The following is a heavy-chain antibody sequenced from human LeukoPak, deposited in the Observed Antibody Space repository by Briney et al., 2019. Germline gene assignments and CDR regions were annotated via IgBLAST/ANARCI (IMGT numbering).Heavy chain of an antibody. CDR2: MNPNSGNK. V-gene: IGHV1-8*01. D-gene: IGHD6-19*01. J-gene: IGHJ6*03. Sequence: ASVKVSCKASGYSFTNFDVNWVRQATGQGLEWMGWMNPNSGNKGYAQKFQGRVTMTMNTSITTAYMELSSLRSEDTAVYYCARGPQWRGDYYYMDVWGRGTTVTVSS. CDR1: GYSFTNFD. CDR3: ARGPQWRGDYYYMDV.